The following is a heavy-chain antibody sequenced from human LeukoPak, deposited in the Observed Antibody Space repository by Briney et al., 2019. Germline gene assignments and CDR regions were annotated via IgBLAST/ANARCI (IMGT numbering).Heavy chain of an antibody. V-gene: IGHV4-4*07. CDR3: ARSTSGEATDY. CDR2: IYSNGRT. CDR1: GGSISSYY. D-gene: IGHD5-12*01. Sequence: KASETLSLTCTVSGGSISSYYWSWIRQPAGKGLEWIGRIYSNGRTNYKPSLKSRVTMSADTSKNQFSLKLSSVTAADTAVYYCARSTSGEATDYWGQGTLITVSS. J-gene: IGHJ4*02.